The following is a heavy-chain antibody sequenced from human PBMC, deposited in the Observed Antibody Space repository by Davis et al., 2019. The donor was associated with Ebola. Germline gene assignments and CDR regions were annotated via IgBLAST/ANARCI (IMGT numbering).Heavy chain of an antibody. V-gene: IGHV3-30*02. CDR1: GFIFNTFA. D-gene: IGHD6-19*01. J-gene: IGHJ4*02. CDR3: ARGRLAVTGLDY. CDR2: IRHDGGEK. Sequence: GESLKISCAASGFIFNTFAMHWVRQAPGKGLEWVAYIRHDGGEKYYAQSLKGRLTISRDNSQKSLYLEINSLRGEDTAVYYCARGRLAVTGLDYWGQGALVTVSS.